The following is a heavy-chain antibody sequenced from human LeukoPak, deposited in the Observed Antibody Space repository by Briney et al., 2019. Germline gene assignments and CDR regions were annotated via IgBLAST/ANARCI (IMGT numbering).Heavy chain of an antibody. Sequence: GGTLRLSCAASGFTFSSYAMSWVRQAPGKGLEWVSAISGSGGSTYYADSVKGRFTISRDNSKNTLYLQMNSLRAEDTAVYYCAKGVFLEWSPLDYMDVWGKGTTVTVSS. CDR3: AKGVFLEWSPLDYMDV. J-gene: IGHJ6*03. D-gene: IGHD3-3*01. CDR1: GFTFSSYA. V-gene: IGHV3-23*01. CDR2: ISGSGGST.